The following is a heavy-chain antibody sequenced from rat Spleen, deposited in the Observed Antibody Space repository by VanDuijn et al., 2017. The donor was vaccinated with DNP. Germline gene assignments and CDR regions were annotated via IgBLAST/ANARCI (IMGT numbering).Heavy chain of an antibody. D-gene: IGHD1-5*01. Sequence: EVQLVESGGGLVQPGRSMKLSCVASGFTFNVYWMTWIRQVPGKGLEWVASLTSSADVTYYSASVKGRFTISRDNAKSTLYLQMDSLRSEDTATYYCATQGQLGITWFAYWGQGTLVTVSS. CDR1: GFTFNVYW. V-gene: IGHV5-31*01. CDR2: LTSSADVT. J-gene: IGHJ3*01. CDR3: ATQGQLGITWFAY.